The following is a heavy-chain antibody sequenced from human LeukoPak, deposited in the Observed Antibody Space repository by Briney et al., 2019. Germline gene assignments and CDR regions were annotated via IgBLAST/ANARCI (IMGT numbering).Heavy chain of an antibody. CDR2: IKQDGIEK. D-gene: IGHD3-3*01. CDR3: ARDFWNAHN. V-gene: IGHV3-7*01. Sequence: PGGSLRLSCAASGFTLNHWMIWVRQAPGKGLECVANIKQDGIEKYYLDSVKGRFTISRDDAQNSVSLQMNTLRAEDTAIYYCARDFWNAHNWGRGTLVTVSS. CDR1: GFTLNHW. J-gene: IGHJ4*02.